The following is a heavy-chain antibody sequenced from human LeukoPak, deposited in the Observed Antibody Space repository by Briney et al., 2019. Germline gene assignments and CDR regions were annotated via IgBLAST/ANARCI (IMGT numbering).Heavy chain of an antibody. V-gene: IGHV4-39*01. CDR2: IYYSGST. D-gene: IGHD3-16*01. Sequence: PSETLSLTCTVSVGSISSSSYYWGWIRQPPRKWLEWIRSIYYSGSTYYNPSLKSRVTISVDTSKNQFSLKLSSVTAADTAVYYCARRSGGALYRLPFDYWGQGTLVTVSS. CDR1: VGSISSSSYY. CDR3: ARRSGGALYRLPFDY. J-gene: IGHJ4*02.